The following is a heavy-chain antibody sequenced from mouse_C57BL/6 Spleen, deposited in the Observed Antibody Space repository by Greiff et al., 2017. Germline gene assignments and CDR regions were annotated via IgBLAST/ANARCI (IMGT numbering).Heavy chain of an antibody. V-gene: IGHV1-64*01. J-gene: IGHJ2*01. CDR3: ARDYYGSDYFDD. CDR1: GYTFTSYW. CDR2: IHPNSGST. D-gene: IGHD1-1*01. Sequence: QVQLQQPGAELVKPGASVKLSCKASGYTFTSYWMHWVKQRPGQGLEWIGMIHPNSGSTNYNEKFKSKATLTVDKSSSTAYMQLSSLTSEDSAVYYCARDYYGSDYFDDWGQGTTLTVSS.